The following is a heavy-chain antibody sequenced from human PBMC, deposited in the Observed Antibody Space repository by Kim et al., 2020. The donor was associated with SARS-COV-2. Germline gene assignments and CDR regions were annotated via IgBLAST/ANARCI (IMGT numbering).Heavy chain of an antibody. CDR3: AKLFRGQWLV. J-gene: IGHJ4*02. V-gene: IGHV3-23*01. CDR2: SP. Sequence: SPYCADSVKGRFTISRDNSKNTLFLQMNSLRAEDTAVYYCAKLFRGQWLVWGQGTLVTVSS. D-gene: IGHD6-19*01.